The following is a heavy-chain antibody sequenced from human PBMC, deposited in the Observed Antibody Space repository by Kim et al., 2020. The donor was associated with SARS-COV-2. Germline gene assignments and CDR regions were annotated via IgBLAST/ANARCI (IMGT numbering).Heavy chain of an antibody. V-gene: IGHV4-39*01. D-gene: IGHD6-13*01. CDR2: IYYSGST. CDR3: ASLIAAAGTGDYYYYGMDV. J-gene: IGHJ6*02. Sequence: SETLSLTCTVSGGSISSSSYYWGWIRQPPGKGLEWIGSIYYSGSTYYNPSLKSRVTISVDTSKNQFSLKLSSVTAADTAVYYCASLIAAAGTGDYYYYGMDVWGQGTTVTVSS. CDR1: GGSISSSSYY.